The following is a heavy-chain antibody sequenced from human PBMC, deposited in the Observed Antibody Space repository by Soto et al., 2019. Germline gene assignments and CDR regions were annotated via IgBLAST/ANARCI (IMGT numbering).Heavy chain of an antibody. CDR3: VTDPGPWRVN. CDR2: SKGKIDGETI. CDR1: GIGFTNAW. V-gene: IGHV3-15*01. Sequence: EVQVMESGGGLVKPGGSLRLSCVVSGIGFTNAWVSWVRQAPGKGLAWVGRSKGKIDGETIDYAAPVKGRFTLSRDDSKNTLYVQMNILETEDTGVYHCVTDPGPWRVNWGQGILVTVSS. J-gene: IGHJ4*02.